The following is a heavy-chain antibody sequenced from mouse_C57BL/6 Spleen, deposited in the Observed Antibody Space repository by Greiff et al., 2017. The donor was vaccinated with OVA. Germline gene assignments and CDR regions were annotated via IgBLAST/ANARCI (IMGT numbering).Heavy chain of an antibody. CDR3: ASFYAYAMDY. J-gene: IGHJ4*01. CDR1: GYTFTSYW. CDR2: IDPSDSYT. Sequence: VQLQQPGAELVRPGTSVKLSCKASGYTFTSYWMHWVKQRPGQGLEWIGVIDPSDSYTNYNQKFKGKATLTVDTSSSTAYMQLSSLTSEDSAVYYCASFYAYAMDYWGQGTSVTVSS. D-gene: IGHD1-1*01. V-gene: IGHV1-59*01.